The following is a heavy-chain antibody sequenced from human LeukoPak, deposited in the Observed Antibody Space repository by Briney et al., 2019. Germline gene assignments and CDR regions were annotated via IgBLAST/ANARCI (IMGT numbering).Heavy chain of an antibody. V-gene: IGHV4-59*12. CDR3: ARKKGAYCGGDCYSYYFDY. CDR2: IYYSGPT. D-gene: IGHD2-21*02. Sequence: SETLSLTCTVSCGSMNSYYWSWLGQPPGNRGEGSGYIYYSGPTYYNPSLKSRFTISIDTPTNQFYLKLSSVTAADTAVYYCARKKGAYCGGDCYSYYFDYWGQGTLVAVSS. CDR1: CGSMNSYY. J-gene: IGHJ4*02.